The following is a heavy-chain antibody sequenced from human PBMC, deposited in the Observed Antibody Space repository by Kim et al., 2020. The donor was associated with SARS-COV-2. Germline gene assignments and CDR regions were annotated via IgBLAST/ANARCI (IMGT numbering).Heavy chain of an antibody. CDR2: INSDGSST. Sequence: GGSLRLSCAASGFTFSSYWMHWVRQAPGKGLVWVSRINSDGSSTSYADSVKGRFTISRDNAKNTLYLQMNSLRAEDTAVYYCAREGSSWLYYYYGMDVWGQGTTVTVSS. V-gene: IGHV3-74*01. CDR1: GFTFSSYW. J-gene: IGHJ6*02. D-gene: IGHD6-13*01. CDR3: AREGSSWLYYYYGMDV.